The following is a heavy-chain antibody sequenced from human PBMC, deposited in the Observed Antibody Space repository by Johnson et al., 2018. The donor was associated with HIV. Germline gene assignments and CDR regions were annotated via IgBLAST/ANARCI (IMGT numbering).Heavy chain of an antibody. V-gene: IGHV3-53*01. CDR3: ARGDRSSGLCDVFDI. J-gene: IGHJ3*02. CDR1: GFTVSSNY. CDR2: IYSGGST. D-gene: IGHD6-19*01. Sequence: QLVESGGGLIQPGGSLRLSCAASGFTVSSNYMSWVRQAPGKGLEWVSVIYSGGSTYYADSVKGRFTISRDNSKNTLYLQMNSLRAEDTAVYYCARGDRSSGLCDVFDIWGQGTMVTVSS.